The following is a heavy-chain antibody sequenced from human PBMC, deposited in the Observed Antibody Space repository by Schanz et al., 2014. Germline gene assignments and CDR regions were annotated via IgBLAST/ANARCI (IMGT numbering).Heavy chain of an antibody. D-gene: IGHD6-25*01. CDR2: ITYNGGTI. V-gene: IGHV3-48*01. J-gene: IGHJ4*02. CDR1: GITFSSHS. CDR3: AKVRYSSGWRGDYFDE. Sequence: EVHLVESGGGLVQPGGSLRLSCAASGITFSSHSFNWVRQAPGKGLEWISYITYNGGTIYYADSVKGRFTISRDNSKNTLYLQMKSLRAEDTAVYYCAKVRYSSGWRGDYFDEWGQGTLVTVSS.